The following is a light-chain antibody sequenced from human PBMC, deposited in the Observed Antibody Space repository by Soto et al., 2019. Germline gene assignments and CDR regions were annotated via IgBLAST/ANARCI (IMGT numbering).Light chain of an antibody. J-gene: IGLJ2*01. CDR2: DVS. V-gene: IGLV2-11*01. CDR1: SSDVGRYNY. Sequence: QSALTQPRSVSGSPGQSVTISCTGTSSDVGRYNYVSWYQQHPGKAPKLMIYDVSKRPSGVPDRFSGSKSGNTASLTISGLQAEDEADYHCCSYAGTYVIFGGGTKVTVL. CDR3: CSYAGTYVI.